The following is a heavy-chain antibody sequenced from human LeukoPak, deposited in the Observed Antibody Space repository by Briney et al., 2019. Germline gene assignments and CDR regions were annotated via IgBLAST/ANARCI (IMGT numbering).Heavy chain of an antibody. CDR1: GYTFTGYY. D-gene: IGHD5-18*01. CDR2: INPNSGGT. V-gene: IGHV1-2*02. J-gene: IGHJ4*02. Sequence: GASVKVSCKASGYTFTGYYMHWVRQAPGQGLEWMGWINPNSGGTNYAQKFQGRVTMTRDTSISTAYMELSRLRSDDTAVYYCARDPSTAMANSAFWGQGTLVTVSS. CDR3: ARDPSTAMANSAF.